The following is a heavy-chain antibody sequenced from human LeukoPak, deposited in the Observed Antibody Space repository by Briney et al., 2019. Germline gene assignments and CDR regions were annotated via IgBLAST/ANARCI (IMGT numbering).Heavy chain of an antibody. Sequence: PGRSLRLSCAASGFTFNSHGMYWVRQAPGKGLEWVAVIWHDGSAKLYGESVRGRFRISRDDSKNTLYLQMDSLRVEDTALYYCAKDHRGGWSGYCHSGGQETVVSVSS. CDR1: GFTFNSHG. V-gene: IGHV3-33*06. J-gene: IGHJ5*01. D-gene: IGHD2-15*01. CDR2: IWHDGSAK. CDR3: AKDHRGGWSGYCHS.